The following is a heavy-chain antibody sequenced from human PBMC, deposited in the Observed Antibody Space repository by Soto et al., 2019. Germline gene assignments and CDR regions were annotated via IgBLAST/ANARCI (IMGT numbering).Heavy chain of an antibody. J-gene: IGHJ5*02. D-gene: IGHD4-17*01. V-gene: IGHV4-30-2*01. Sequence: SETLSLTCAVSGGSISSGGYSWSWIRQPPGKGLEWIGYMYHSGSTYYNPSLKSRVTISIDRSKNQFSLKLSSVTAADTAVYYCARETTVTTGHHVRIYNWFDPWGQGTLVTVSS. CDR3: ARETTVTTGHHVRIYNWFDP. CDR1: GGSISSGGYS. CDR2: MYHSGST.